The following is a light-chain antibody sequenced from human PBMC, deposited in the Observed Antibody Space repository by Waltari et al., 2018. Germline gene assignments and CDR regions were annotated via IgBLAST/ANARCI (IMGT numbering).Light chain of an antibody. CDR3: SSFTDTHTLL. J-gene: IGLJ2*01. Sequence: QSALTQPASVSGSPGQSITISCTGTSTDVGASKFVSCYHQHPGRAPQLMIYDVTARPSGISYRFSGSKSANTASLTISGLLPEDEAIYYCSSFTDTHTLLFGGGTTVTVL. CDR2: DVT. V-gene: IGLV2-14*03. CDR1: STDVGASKF.